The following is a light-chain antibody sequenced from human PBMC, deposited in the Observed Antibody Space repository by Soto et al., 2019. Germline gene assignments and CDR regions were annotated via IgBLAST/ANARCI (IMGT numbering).Light chain of an antibody. CDR2: SNK. V-gene: IGLV1-44*01. Sequence: QSVLTQPPSASGTPGQRVTISCSGSSSNIGSNTVNWYQQLPGTAPKLLIYSNKQRPSGVPDRFSSSKSGTSASLAISALQSEEEADYYCAAWDDSLNGVVFGGGTKLTVL. CDR3: AAWDDSLNGVV. CDR1: SSNIGSNT. J-gene: IGLJ2*01.